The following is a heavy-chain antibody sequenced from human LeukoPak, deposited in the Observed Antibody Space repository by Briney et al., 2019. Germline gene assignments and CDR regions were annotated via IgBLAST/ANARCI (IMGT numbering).Heavy chain of an antibody. CDR2: INTSGST. CDR3: ARDWGVYDSSGYRNWFDP. D-gene: IGHD3-22*01. Sequence: PSETLSLTCTVSGASISSDSYYWGWVRQPAGKELEWIGRINTSGSTNYNPSLKSRVTISVDRSKNQFSLRMTSATAADTAVYYCARDWGVYDSSGYRNWFDPWGQGTLVTVSS. J-gene: IGHJ5*02. V-gene: IGHV4-61*02. CDR1: GASISSDSYY.